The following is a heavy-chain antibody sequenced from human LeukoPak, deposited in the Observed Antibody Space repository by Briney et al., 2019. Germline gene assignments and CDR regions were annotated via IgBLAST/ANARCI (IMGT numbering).Heavy chain of an antibody. V-gene: IGHV3-7*03. CDR2: IKQDGSEK. J-gene: IGHJ4*02. Sequence: GGSLRLSCAASGFTFGDTWMNWVRQVPGQGLEWVANIKQDGSEKFYVASEKGRFTISRDNGKSSLYLQMNSLRAEDTALYYCATSYDMGWLIGYWGQGTLVTVSS. CDR3: ATSYDMGWLIGY. D-gene: IGHD3/OR15-3a*01. CDR1: GFTFGDTW.